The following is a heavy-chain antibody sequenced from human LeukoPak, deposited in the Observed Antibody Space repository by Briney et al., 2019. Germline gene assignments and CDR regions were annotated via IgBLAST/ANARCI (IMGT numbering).Heavy chain of an antibody. J-gene: IGHJ4*02. Sequence: GGSLRLSCAASGFAFSTYWMHWVRQAPGKGLVWVSRIKSDGSTTNYADSVKGRFTISRDNAKNTLYLQMNGLRAEDTAVYYCARGELLDYWGQGTLVTVSS. CDR3: ARGELLDY. D-gene: IGHD1-7*01. CDR2: IKSDGSTT. CDR1: GFAFSTYW. V-gene: IGHV3-74*01.